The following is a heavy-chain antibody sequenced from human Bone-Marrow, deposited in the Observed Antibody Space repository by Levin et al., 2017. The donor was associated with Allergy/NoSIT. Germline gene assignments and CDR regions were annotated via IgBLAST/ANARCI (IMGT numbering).Heavy chain of an antibody. V-gene: IGHV3-43*01. CDR2: FSWAGDNT. CDR3: AKDQRKFRQQLDPFDH. CDR1: GFTFEDFT. Sequence: GGSLRLSCAASGFTFEDFTMHWVRQAPGMGLEWIALFSWAGDNTEYADSVRGRFTISRDNSKNSLFLQMNSLRTEDTAFYYCAKDQRKFRQQLDPFDHWGQGPLVT. D-gene: IGHD1-1*01. J-gene: IGHJ4*02.